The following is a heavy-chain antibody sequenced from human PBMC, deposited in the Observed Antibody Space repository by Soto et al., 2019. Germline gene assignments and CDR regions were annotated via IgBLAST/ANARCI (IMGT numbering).Heavy chain of an antibody. Sequence: PGESLKISCKGSGYSFTSYWIGWVRQMPGKGLEWMGIIYPGDSDTRYSPSFQGQVTISADKSISTAYLQWSSLKASDTAMYYCARPLSYYYDRSGGLGDIRGQETMVTVSS. CDR3: ARPLSYYYDRSGGLGDI. J-gene: IGHJ3*02. CDR2: IYPGDSDT. V-gene: IGHV5-51*01. D-gene: IGHD3-22*01. CDR1: GYSFTSYW.